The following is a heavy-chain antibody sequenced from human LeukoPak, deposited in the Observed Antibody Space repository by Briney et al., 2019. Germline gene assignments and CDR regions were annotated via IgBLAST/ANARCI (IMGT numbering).Heavy chain of an antibody. CDR1: GGSFSVYY. V-gene: IGHV4-34*01. J-gene: IGHJ1*01. Sequence: SETLSLTCAVYGGSFSVYYWSWIRQPPGKGLEWIGEINHSGSTNYNPSLKSRVTISVDTSKNQFSLKLSSVTAADTAVYYCASHRGGWYFGYFQHWGQGTLVTVSS. CDR3: ASHRGGWYFGYFQH. D-gene: IGHD6-19*01. CDR2: INHSGST.